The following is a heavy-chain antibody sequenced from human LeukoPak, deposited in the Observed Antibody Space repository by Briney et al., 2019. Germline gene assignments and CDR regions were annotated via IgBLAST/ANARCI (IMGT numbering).Heavy chain of an antibody. CDR1: GFTFSSYA. V-gene: IGHV3-23*01. J-gene: IGHJ4*02. CDR2: IAGGGSST. D-gene: IGHD6-13*01. CDR3: AKDTYPGIAAAGTFTR. Sequence: PGGSLRLSCAASGFTFSSYAMSWVRQAPGKGLEWVSVIAGGGSSTYYADSVKGRFTISRDNSKNTLYLQMNSLRAEDTAVYYCAKDTYPGIAAAGTFTRWGQGTLVTVSS.